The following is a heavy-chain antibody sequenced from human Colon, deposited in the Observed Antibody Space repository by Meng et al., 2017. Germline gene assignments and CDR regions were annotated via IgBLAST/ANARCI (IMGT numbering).Heavy chain of an antibody. D-gene: IGHD6-19*01. J-gene: IGHJ4*02. V-gene: IGHV1-8*01. CDR3: ARGKEWWLDMSRGFDY. Sequence: QVQLEQSGAEVKTPGASVKVSGKASGNTFVSYEINWVRQATGQGLEWMGYINPNSGDTVYAQKFQGRVSMTRDTSKTTSYMELTSLTSDDSAVYYCARGKEWWLDMSRGFDYWGQGTLVTVSS. CDR2: INPNSGDT. CDR1: GNTFVSYE.